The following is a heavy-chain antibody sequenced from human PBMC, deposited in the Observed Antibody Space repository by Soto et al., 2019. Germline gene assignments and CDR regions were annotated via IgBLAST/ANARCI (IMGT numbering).Heavy chain of an antibody. J-gene: IGHJ4*02. CDR2: ISAYNGNT. D-gene: IGHD2-15*01. Sequence: GAPVKVSCQASCFTFSSYCISWGRQAPGQGLEWMGWISAYNGNTNYAQKLQGRVTMTTDTSTSTAYMELRSLRSDDTAVYYCARAGPRGYCSSGSCYSDYWGQGTLVTVSS. CDR3: ARAGPRGYCSSGSCYSDY. V-gene: IGHV1-18*01. CDR1: CFTFSSYC.